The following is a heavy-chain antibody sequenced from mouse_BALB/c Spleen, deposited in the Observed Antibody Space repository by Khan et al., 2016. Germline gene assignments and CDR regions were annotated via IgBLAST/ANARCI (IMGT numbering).Heavy chain of an antibody. Sequence: VRLQQSGPELVKPGASVKIPCKASGYTFTDYNMDWVKQSNGKSLEWIGDIYPNNGGTIYNQKFKGKATLTVDKSSSTASMQLRSLTSESTAVWNCARAIFDYWGQGTTLTVSA. CDR2: IYPNNGGT. CDR1: GYTFTDYN. J-gene: IGHJ2*01. V-gene: IGHV1-18*01. CDR3: ARAIFDY.